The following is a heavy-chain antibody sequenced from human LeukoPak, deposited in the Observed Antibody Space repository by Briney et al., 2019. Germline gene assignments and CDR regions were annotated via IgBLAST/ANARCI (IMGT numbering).Heavy chain of an antibody. CDR2: INHSGST. Sequence: SETLSLTCAVYGGTFSGYYWSWIRQPPGKGLEWIGEINHSGSTNYNPSLKSRVTISVDTSKNQFSLKLSSVTAADTAVYYCARGGYFDYWGQGTLVTVSS. CDR3: ARGGYFDY. V-gene: IGHV4-34*01. CDR1: GGTFSGYY. J-gene: IGHJ4*02.